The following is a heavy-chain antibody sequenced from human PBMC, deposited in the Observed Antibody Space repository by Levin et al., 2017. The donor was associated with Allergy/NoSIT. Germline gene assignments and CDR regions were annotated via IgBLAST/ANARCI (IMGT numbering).Heavy chain of an antibody. Sequence: GASVKVSCKASGGTFSSYAISWVRQAPGQGLEWMGGIIPIFGTANYAQKFQGRVTITADKSTSTAYMELSSLRSEDTAVYYCAAEEDIVVVPAADYYYYYGMDVWGQGTTVTVSS. CDR1: GGTFSSYA. CDR2: IIPIFGTA. CDR3: AAEEDIVVVPAADYYYYYGMDV. J-gene: IGHJ6*02. V-gene: IGHV1-69*06. D-gene: IGHD2-2*01.